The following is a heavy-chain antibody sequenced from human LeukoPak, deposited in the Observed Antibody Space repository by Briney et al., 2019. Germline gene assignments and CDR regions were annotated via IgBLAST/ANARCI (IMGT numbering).Heavy chain of an antibody. V-gene: IGHV3-23*01. Sequence: PGGSLRLSCAASGFTFSSSAMSWVRQAPGKGLEWVSAISNNGGYTYYADSVQGRFTISRDNSKSTLCLQMNSLRAEDTAVYYCARVGPSYYDFWSGYFDYWGQGTLVTVSS. J-gene: IGHJ4*02. CDR3: ARVGPSYYDFWSGYFDY. CDR1: GFTFSSSA. D-gene: IGHD3-3*01. CDR2: ISNNGGYT.